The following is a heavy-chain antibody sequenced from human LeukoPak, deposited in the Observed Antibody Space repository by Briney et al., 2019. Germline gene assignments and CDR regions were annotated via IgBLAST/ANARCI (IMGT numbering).Heavy chain of an antibody. CDR2: ISSSSSAYT. D-gene: IGHD4-11*01. CDR1: GFTFSNYN. Sequence: GGSLRHSCAASGFTFSNYNMNWVRQAPGKGLEWVSSISSSSSAYTYYADSVRGRFTISRDNAKNSLYLQMNSLRAEDTAVYYCARDLIPYSNSYYLDYSGQGTLVTVSS. V-gene: IGHV3-21*01. J-gene: IGHJ4*02. CDR3: ARDLIPYSNSYYLDY.